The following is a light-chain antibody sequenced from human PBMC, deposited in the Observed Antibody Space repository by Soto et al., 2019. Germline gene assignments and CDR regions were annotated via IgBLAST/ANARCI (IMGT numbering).Light chain of an antibody. CDR3: QQAYSFPLT. CDR1: QGLGVW. V-gene: IGKV1-12*01. CDR2: GAS. J-gene: IGKJ4*01. Sequence: DIQMTQSPSSVSASVGDRVTITCRASQGLGVWLGWYQQKPGKAPQLLIFGASGLQTGVPSRFSGSGSGTDFTLTISSLHPEDFAIYYCQQAYSFPLTFGGGTKVEIK.